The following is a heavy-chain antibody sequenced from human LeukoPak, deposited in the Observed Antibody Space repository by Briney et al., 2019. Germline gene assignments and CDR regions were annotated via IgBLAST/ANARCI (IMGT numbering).Heavy chain of an antibody. CDR2: INPSGGST. CDR3: ARVITSSGSLDY. D-gene: IGHD3-3*01. CDR1: GYTFTSYF. J-gene: IGHJ4*02. Sequence: WASVKVSCTASGYTFTSYFMHWVRQAPGQGLEWMGIINPSGGSTSYAQKFQGRVTMTRDTSTSTVYMELSSLRSEDTAVYYCARVITSSGSLDYWGQGTLVTVSS. V-gene: IGHV1-46*01.